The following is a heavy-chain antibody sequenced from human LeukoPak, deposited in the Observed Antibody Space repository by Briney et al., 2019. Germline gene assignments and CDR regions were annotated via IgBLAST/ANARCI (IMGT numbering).Heavy chain of an antibody. Sequence: HPGGSLRLSCAASGFTFSSYDMHWVRQAPGKGLEWVAYISYDGSNKYYADSVKGRFTISRDNSKNTLYLQMNSLRAEDTAVYYCARESSSRWPFDYWGQGTLVTVSS. CDR2: ISYDGSNK. V-gene: IGHV3-30*03. CDR3: ARESSSRWPFDY. CDR1: GFTFSSYD. J-gene: IGHJ4*02. D-gene: IGHD6-13*01.